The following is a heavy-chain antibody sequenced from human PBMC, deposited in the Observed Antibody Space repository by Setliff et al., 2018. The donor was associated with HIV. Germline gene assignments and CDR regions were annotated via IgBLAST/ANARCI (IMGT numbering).Heavy chain of an antibody. D-gene: IGHD6-19*01. CDR2: IYYSGST. V-gene: IGHV4-61*05. Sequence: KPSETLSLTCPVSGGSISSSSYYWGWIRQPPGKGLEWIGLIYYSGSTNYSPSLKSRVTISVDSSKNQFSLKLTSVTAADAAIYYCARQFPPYHSGAHYSDLWSQGTLVTVSS. CDR3: ARQFPPYHSGAHYSDL. J-gene: IGHJ5*02. CDR1: GGSISSSSYY.